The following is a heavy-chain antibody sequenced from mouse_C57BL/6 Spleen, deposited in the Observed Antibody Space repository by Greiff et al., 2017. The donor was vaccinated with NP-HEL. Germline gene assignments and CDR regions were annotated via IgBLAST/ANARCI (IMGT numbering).Heavy chain of an antibody. Sequence: EVQLQQSGPELVKPGASVKISCKASGYTFTDYYMNWVKQSHGKSLEWIGDINPNNGGTSYNQKFKGKAKLTVDKSSSTAYMELRSLTSEDSAVYYCARGGWLPYYYAMDYWGQGTSVTVSS. V-gene: IGHV1-26*01. CDR1: GYTFTDYY. CDR3: ARGGWLPYYYAMDY. D-gene: IGHD2-3*01. CDR2: INPNNGGT. J-gene: IGHJ4*01.